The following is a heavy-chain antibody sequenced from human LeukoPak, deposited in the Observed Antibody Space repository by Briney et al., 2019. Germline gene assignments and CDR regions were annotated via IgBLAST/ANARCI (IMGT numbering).Heavy chain of an antibody. CDR3: ARVGYCSSTSCSNWFDP. Sequence: ASVKVSCKASGYTFTGYYMHWVRQAPGQGLEWMGWINPNSGGTNYAQKFHGRVTMTRDTSISTAYMELSRLRSDDTAVYYCARVGYCSSTSCSNWFDPWGQGTLVTVSS. J-gene: IGHJ5*02. D-gene: IGHD2-2*01. V-gene: IGHV1-2*02. CDR1: GYTFTGYY. CDR2: INPNSGGT.